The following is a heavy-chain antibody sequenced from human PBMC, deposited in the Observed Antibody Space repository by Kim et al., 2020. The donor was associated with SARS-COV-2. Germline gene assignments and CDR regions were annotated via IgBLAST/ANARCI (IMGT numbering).Heavy chain of an antibody. D-gene: IGHD1-1*01. J-gene: IGHJ5*02. Sequence: NPSLKSRVTISVDTSKNQFSLKLSSVTAADTAVYYCARVGLNWYGWFDPWGQGTLVTVSS. CDR3: ARVGLNWYGWFDP. V-gene: IGHV4-34*01.